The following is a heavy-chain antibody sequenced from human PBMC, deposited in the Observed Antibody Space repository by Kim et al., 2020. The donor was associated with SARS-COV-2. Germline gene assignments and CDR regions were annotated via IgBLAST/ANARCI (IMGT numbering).Heavy chain of an antibody. Sequence: GGSLRLSCAASGFTFGDYAMHWVRQAPGKGLEWVSGISWNSGSIGYADSVKGRFTISRDNAKNSLYLQMNSLRAEDTALYYCAKIGSCSSTSCYEFDYWGQGTLVTVSS. CDR3: AKIGSCSSTSCYEFDY. D-gene: IGHD2-2*01. CDR2: ISWNSGSI. J-gene: IGHJ4*02. V-gene: IGHV3-9*01. CDR1: GFTFGDYA.